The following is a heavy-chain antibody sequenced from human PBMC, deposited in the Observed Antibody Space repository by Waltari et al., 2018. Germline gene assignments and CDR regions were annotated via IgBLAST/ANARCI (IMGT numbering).Heavy chain of an antibody. V-gene: IGHV1-69*04. CDR1: GGTFSSYA. D-gene: IGHD3-16*01. Sequence: QVQLVQSGAEVKKPGSSVKVSCKASGGTFSSYAISWVRQAPGQGLEWMGGIIPILGIANYAQKFQGRVTMTEDTSTDTAYMELSSLRSEDTAVYYCATVGDDAFDIWGQGTMVTVSS. J-gene: IGHJ3*02. CDR2: IIPILGIA. CDR3: ATVGDDAFDI.